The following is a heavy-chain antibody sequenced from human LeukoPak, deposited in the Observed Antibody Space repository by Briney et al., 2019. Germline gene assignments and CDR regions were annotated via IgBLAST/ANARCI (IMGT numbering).Heavy chain of an antibody. CDR2: ISGSGGNT. Sequence: GDSLRLSCAASGFTFSSYAMNWVRQAPGKGLERVAAISGSGGNTYYADSVKGRLTISRDNPKNTVYLQMNSLRAEDTAVYYCAKGGGYSCATKFDYWGQGTLVTVSS. J-gene: IGHJ4*02. CDR1: GFTFSSYA. V-gene: IGHV3-23*01. D-gene: IGHD5-18*01. CDR3: AKGGGYSCATKFDY.